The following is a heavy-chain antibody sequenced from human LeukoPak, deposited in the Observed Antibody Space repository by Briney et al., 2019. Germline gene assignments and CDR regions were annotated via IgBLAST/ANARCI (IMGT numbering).Heavy chain of an antibody. CDR2: ISGSGGST. CDR1: GFTFSSYA. V-gene: IGHV3-23*01. J-gene: IGHJ4*02. Sequence: GGSLRLSCAASGFTFSSYAMSWVRQAPGKGLEWASAISGSGGSTYYADSVKGRFTISRDNSKNTLYLQMNSLRAEDTAVYHCARDLYYGGKSPLSSWGQGTLVTVSS. CDR3: ARDLYYGGKSPLSS. D-gene: IGHD4-23*01.